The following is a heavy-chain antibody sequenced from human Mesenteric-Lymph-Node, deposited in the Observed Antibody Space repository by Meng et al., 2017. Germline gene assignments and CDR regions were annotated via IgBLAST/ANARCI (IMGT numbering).Heavy chain of an antibody. CDR1: GFTFSNAW. CDR3: TTDGLIWFGELYYYYGMDV. D-gene: IGHD3-10*01. J-gene: IGHJ6*02. V-gene: IGHV3-15*01. Sequence: GGSLRLSCAASGFTFSNAWMSWVRQAPGKGLEWVGRIKSKTDGGTTDYAGPVKGRFTISRDDSKNTLYLQMNSLKTEDTAVYYCTTDGLIWFGELYYYYGMDVWGQGTTVTVSS. CDR2: IKSKTDGGTT.